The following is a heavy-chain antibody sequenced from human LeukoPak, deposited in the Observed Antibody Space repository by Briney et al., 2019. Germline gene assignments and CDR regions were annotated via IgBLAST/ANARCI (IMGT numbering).Heavy chain of an antibody. J-gene: IGHJ4*02. CDR3: ARVGLGWSAAAGTIDY. V-gene: IGHV4-34*01. D-gene: IGHD6-13*01. CDR1: GGSFSGYY. CDR2: INHSGST. Sequence: PSETLSLTCAVYGGSFSGYYWSWIRQPPGKGLEWIGEINHSGSTNYNPSLKSRVTISVDTSKNQFSLKLSSVTAADTAVYYCARVGLGWSAAAGTIDYWGQGTLVTVSS.